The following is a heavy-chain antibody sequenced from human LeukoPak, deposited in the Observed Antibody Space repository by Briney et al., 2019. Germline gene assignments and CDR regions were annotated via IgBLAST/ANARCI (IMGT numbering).Heavy chain of an antibody. D-gene: IGHD2-2*01. CDR1: GDSFIVYY. Sequence: PSETLSLTCVDPGDSFIVYYGSWIRHTLRKRLGWVWEIKHRRNTNYNPSIKSRVTISVDTSKNQFSLKLSSVTAADTAVYYCARGKYCSSTSCPAGVYGMDVWGKGTTVTVSS. CDR3: ARGKYCSSTSCPAGVYGMDV. V-gene: IGHV4-34*01. J-gene: IGHJ6*04. CDR2: IKHRRNT.